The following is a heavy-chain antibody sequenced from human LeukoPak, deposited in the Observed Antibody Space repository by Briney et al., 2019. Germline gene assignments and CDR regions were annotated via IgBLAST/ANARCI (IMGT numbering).Heavy chain of an antibody. J-gene: IGHJ4*02. D-gene: IGHD4-17*01. CDR1: GSTFTSYS. Sequence: GASVKVSCKASGSTFTSYSISWVRQDPGQGLEWMGWVCAYNGDTNYAQKLQGRVTMTTDTSTSTAYMELRSLRSDDTAVYYCARHFRTVTTLYYFDYWGQGTLVTVSS. CDR3: ARHFRTVTTLYYFDY. CDR2: VCAYNGDT. V-gene: IGHV1-18*01.